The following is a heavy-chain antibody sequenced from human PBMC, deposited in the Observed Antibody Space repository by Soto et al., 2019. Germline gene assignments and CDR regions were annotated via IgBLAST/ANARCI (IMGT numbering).Heavy chain of an antibody. CDR2: IIPIFGTA. J-gene: IGHJ5*02. D-gene: IGHD6-6*01. V-gene: IGHV1-69*06. Sequence: SVKDSCKASGGTFSSYAISWGRQAPGQGLEWMGGIIPIFGTANYAQKFQGRVTITADKSTSTAYMELSSLRSEDTAVYYCARDAIEYSSLEDPWGQGTLVTVSS. CDR1: GGTFSSYA. CDR3: ARDAIEYSSLEDP.